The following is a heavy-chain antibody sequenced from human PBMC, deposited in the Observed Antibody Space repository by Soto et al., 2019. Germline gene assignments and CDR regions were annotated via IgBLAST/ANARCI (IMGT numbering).Heavy chain of an antibody. CDR1: AGTFSSYS. CDR2: IIPMFGTA. J-gene: IGHJ6*02. V-gene: IGHV1-69*19. Sequence: QVQMVQSGAEVKKPGTSVKVSCKAAAGTFSSYSITWVRQAPGQGLEWMGGIIPMFGTANYAQTFQGRVTITADQSTRTAYMELTSLRSEDTAVYYCARGVVEVRAVGYYYYAMDAWGQGTTVTVSS. D-gene: IGHD2-21*01. CDR3: ARGVVEVRAVGYYYYAMDA.